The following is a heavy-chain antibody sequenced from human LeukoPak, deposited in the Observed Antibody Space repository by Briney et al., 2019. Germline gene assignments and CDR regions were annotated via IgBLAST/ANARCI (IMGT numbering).Heavy chain of an antibody. CDR1: DGSFSGSY. CDR2: INHSGAT. Sequence: SETLSLTCGVYDGSFSGSYWTWIRQPPGKGLEWVGEINHSGATDYNPALKSRVSMSVDTSKKQFSLKLSSVTAADTAVYYCARHGGGRPLDYWGQGTLVTVSS. J-gene: IGHJ4*02. D-gene: IGHD1-26*01. CDR3: ARHGGGRPLDY. V-gene: IGHV4-34*01.